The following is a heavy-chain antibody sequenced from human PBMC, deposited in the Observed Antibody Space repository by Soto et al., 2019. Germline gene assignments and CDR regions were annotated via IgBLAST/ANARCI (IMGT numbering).Heavy chain of an antibody. CDR2: INHSGST. D-gene: IGHD5-18*01. Sequence: PSETLSLTCAVYGGSFSGYYWSWIRQPPGKGLEWIGEINHSGSTNYNPSLKSRVTISVDTSKNQFSLKLSSVTAADTAVYYCARLAEVDTAMVYYYGMDVWGQGTTVTVSS. J-gene: IGHJ6*02. CDR3: ARLAEVDTAMVYYYGMDV. CDR1: GGSFSGYY. V-gene: IGHV4-34*01.